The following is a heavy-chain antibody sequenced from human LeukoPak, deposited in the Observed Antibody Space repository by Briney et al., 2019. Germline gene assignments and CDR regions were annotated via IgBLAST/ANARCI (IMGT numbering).Heavy chain of an antibody. Sequence: GSLRLSCAASGFIFSTHAMTWVRQAPGKGLEWVSSSGSTIDYSDSVKGRFTISRDNSKNTLYLQMNSLSAEDTAVYYCTRDSSYGDYSTAFDYWGQGALVTVSS. V-gene: IGHV3-23*01. CDR3: TRDSSYGDYSTAFDY. D-gene: IGHD4-17*01. CDR2: SGSTI. CDR1: GFIFSTHA. J-gene: IGHJ4*02.